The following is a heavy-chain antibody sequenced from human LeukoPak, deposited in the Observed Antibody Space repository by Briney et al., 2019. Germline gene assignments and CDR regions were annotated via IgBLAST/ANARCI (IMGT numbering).Heavy chain of an antibody. V-gene: IGHV4-34*01. Sequence: SETLPLTCAVYGGSFSGYYWSWIRQPPGKGLEWIGEINHSGSTNYNPSLKSRVTTSVDTSKNQFSLKLSSVTAADTAVYYCARGRHCSSTSCFRAPPNNWFDPWGQGTLVTVSS. D-gene: IGHD2-2*01. J-gene: IGHJ5*02. CDR2: INHSGST. CDR1: GGSFSGYY. CDR3: ARGRHCSSTSCFRAPPNNWFDP.